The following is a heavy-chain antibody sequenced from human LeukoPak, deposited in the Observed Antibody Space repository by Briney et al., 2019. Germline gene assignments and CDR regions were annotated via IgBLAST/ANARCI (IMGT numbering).Heavy chain of an antibody. V-gene: IGHV5-51*01. D-gene: IGHD2/OR15-2a*01. CDR2: IYPGDSET. J-gene: IGHJ4*02. CDR3: AITSRSFDH. Sequence: GESLKISCKGSGYSFTSYWIGWVRHMPGKGLEWMGFIYPGDSETRYSPSFQGQVTISADNSISTAYLQWSSLKASDSAMYYCAITSRSFDHWGQGTPVTVSS. CDR1: GYSFTSYW.